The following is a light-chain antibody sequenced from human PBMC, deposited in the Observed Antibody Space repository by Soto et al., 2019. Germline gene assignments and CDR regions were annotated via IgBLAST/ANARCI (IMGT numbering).Light chain of an antibody. V-gene: IGKV3-20*01. J-gene: IGKJ5*01. CDR1: QSVSNNY. CDR2: GAS. CDR3: QQYGNSPST. Sequence: ETVLTQSPGTLSLSPGERATLSCRASQSVSNNYLAWYQQKPGQAPRFLMYGASSRATGIPDRFSGSGSGTDFTLTISRLEPEDFAVYYCQQYGNSPSTFGQGTRLEIK.